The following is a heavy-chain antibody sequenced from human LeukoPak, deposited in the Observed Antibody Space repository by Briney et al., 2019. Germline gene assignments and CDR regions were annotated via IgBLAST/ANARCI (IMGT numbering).Heavy chain of an antibody. CDR1: GGSISSSSYY. J-gene: IGHJ4*02. V-gene: IGHV4-39*01. D-gene: IGHD3-22*01. Sequence: PSETLSLTCTVSGGSISSSSYYWGWIRQPPGKGLEWLGSIYYSGSTYYNPSLKSRVTISVDTSKNQFSLKLSSVTAADTAVYYCARRGYDSSGYYYAYWGQGTLVTVSS. CDR3: ARRGYDSSGYYYAY. CDR2: IYYSGST.